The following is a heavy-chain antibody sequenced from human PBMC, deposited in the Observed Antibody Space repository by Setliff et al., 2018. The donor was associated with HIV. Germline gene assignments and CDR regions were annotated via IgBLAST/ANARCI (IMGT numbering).Heavy chain of an antibody. CDR2: IDPKNGRT. Sequence: ASVKVSCKASGYTFTNYNIHWVQQAHGNGLQWMGRIDPKNGRTIYAEKFQGRVTIIADTSIDTTYMELSSLRSEDTAIYYCAAEGNIFDIWGQGTMVT. CDR3: AAEGNIFDI. J-gene: IGHJ3*02. V-gene: IGHV1-69-2*01. CDR1: GYTFTNYN.